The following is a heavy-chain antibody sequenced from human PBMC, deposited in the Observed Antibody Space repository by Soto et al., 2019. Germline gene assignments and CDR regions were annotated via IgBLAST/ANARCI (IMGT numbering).Heavy chain of an antibody. CDR2: IYSSGST. V-gene: IGHV3-53*01. CDR1: GFTFSSND. Sequence: EVQLVESGGGLIQPGGSLRLSCAASGFTFSSNDMNWVRQAPGKGLEWVSLIYSSGSTSYADSVKGRFTISRDNSKNTLYLLMSSLRAEDTAVYYCATRPLLPGAPWGQGTMVTVSS. D-gene: IGHD3-22*01. CDR3: ATRPLLPGAP. J-gene: IGHJ3*01.